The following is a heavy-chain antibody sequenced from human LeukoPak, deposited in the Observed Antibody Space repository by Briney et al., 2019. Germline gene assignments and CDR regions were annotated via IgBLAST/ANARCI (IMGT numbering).Heavy chain of an antibody. CDR1: GYTLTELS. CDR3: ATFLPWDIVVVPAATRFDY. D-gene: IGHD2-2*01. J-gene: IGHJ4*02. CDR2: FDPEDGET. V-gene: IGHV1-24*01. Sequence: ASVKVSCKVSGYTLTELSMHWVRQAPGKGLEWMGGFDPEDGETIYAQKFQGRVTMTEDTSTDTAYMELSSLRSEDTAVYYCATFLPWDIVVVPAATRFDYWGQGTLVTVSS.